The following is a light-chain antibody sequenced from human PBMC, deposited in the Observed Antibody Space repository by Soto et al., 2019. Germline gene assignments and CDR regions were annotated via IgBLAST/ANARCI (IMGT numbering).Light chain of an antibody. CDR2: GAS. CDR1: QSVSSN. V-gene: IGKV3-15*01. Sequence: EIVMTQSPATLSVSPGERATLSCRASQSVSSNLAWYQQKPGQAPRLLIYGASTRATGIPARFSGSGSGTDFTLIISSLQAEDFEVYYCQQYNSWPPFTFGPGTKVDIE. CDR3: QQYNSWPPFT. J-gene: IGKJ3*01.